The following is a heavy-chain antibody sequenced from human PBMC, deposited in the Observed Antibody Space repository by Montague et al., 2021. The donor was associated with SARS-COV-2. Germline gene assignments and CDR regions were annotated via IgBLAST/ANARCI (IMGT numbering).Heavy chain of an antibody. D-gene: IGHD1-1*01. V-gene: IGHV6-1*01. J-gene: IGHJ6*02. CDR2: YN. Sequence: YNVYAVSVRGRVTINPDTSKNQFSLQLNSVTPEDTAIYYCTSGREGHYNVMGVWGQGHTVTVSS. CDR3: TSGREGHYNVMGV.